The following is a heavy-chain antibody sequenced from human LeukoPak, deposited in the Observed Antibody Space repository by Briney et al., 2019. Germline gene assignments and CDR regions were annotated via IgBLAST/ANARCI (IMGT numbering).Heavy chain of an antibody. D-gene: IGHD3-9*01. V-gene: IGHV4-59*01. CDR1: GGSISSYY. CDR3: ARPNYDILTGLPFGMNV. CDR2: IYYSGST. Sequence: SETLSFTCTVSGGSISSYYWSWIRQPPGKGLEWIGYIYYSGSTNYNPSLKSRVTISVDTSKNQFSLKLSSVTAADTAVYYCARPNYDILTGLPFGMNVWGQGTTVTVSS. J-gene: IGHJ6*02.